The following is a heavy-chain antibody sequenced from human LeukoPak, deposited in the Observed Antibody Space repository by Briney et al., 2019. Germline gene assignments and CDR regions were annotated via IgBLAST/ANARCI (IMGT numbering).Heavy chain of an antibody. Sequence: ASVKVSCKASGYTFTGYYMHWVRQAPGQGLEWVGWINPNSGGTNYAQKFQGRVTMTRDTSISTAYMELSRLRSDDTAVYYCARGVHIVVVTAIPEDYWGQGTLVTVSS. D-gene: IGHD2-21*02. CDR3: ARGVHIVVVTAIPEDY. J-gene: IGHJ4*02. V-gene: IGHV1-2*02. CDR1: GYTFTGYY. CDR2: INPNSGGT.